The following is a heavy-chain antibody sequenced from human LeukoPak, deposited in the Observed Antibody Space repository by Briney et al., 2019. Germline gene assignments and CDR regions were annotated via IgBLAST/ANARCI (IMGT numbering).Heavy chain of an antibody. CDR3: ARGIDYYGSGSYPLHFQH. CDR2: IWYDGSNK. Sequence: GGSLRLSCAASGFTFSSYGMHWVRQAPGKGLEWVAVIWYDGSNKYYADSVKGRFTIFRDNSKNTLYLQMNSLRAEDTAVYYCARGIDYYGSGSYPLHFQHWGQGTLVTVSS. CDR1: GFTFSSYG. D-gene: IGHD3-10*01. J-gene: IGHJ1*01. V-gene: IGHV3-33*01.